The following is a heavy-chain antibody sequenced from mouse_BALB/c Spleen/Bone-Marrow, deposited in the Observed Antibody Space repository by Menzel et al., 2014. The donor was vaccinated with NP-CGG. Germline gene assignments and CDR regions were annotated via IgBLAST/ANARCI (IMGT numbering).Heavy chain of an antibody. CDR3: ARGVRQRGRPF. D-gene: IGHD3-2*01. Sequence: EVKVEESGAELAKPGASVKLSCTSSGFNIRDTYIHWVKQRPEQGLEWIGKIDPAKDNTEYDPKFQGKATITADTPSNTAYLQLSSLTSEDTAVYYCARGVRQRGRPFWGQGTLVTVST. J-gene: IGHJ3*01. CDR1: GFNIRDTY. CDR2: IDPAKDNT. V-gene: IGHV14-3*02.